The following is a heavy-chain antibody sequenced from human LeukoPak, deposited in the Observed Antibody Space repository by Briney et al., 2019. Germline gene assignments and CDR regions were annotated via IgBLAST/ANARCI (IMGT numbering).Heavy chain of an antibody. D-gene: IGHD3-3*01. CDR2: ISSDNSDI. CDR1: GFTFSSYN. J-gene: IGHJ6*03. Sequence: GGSLRLSCAASGFTFSSYNMNWVRQAPGKGLEWVSGISSDNSDIYYADSVKGRFTISRDNAKNSLYLQMNSLRAEDTAVYYCARDEDDFWSYYYMDVWGKGTTVTASS. V-gene: IGHV3-21*06. CDR3: ARDEDDFWSYYYMDV.